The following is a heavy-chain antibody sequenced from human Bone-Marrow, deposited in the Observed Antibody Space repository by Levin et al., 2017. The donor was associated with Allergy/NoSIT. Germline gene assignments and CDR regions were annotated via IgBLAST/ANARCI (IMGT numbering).Heavy chain of an antibody. D-gene: IGHD2-2*01. Sequence: PGGSLRLSCSASGFTFSGYGMIWVRQAPGKGLEWVSAISGSGVMTYYADSVKGRFSISRDNSKNTLFLQMSSLRPEDTAIYYCAKVGGMGHCSSANCQDLELWGQGTRVAVSS. V-gene: IGHV3-23*01. CDR2: ISGSGVMT. CDR1: GFTFSGYG. J-gene: IGHJ4*02. CDR3: AKVGGMGHCSSANCQDLEL.